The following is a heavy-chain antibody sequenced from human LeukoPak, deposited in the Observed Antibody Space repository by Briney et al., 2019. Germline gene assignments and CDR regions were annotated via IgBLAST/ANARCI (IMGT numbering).Heavy chain of an antibody. J-gene: IGHJ3*02. V-gene: IGHV3-53*01. D-gene: IGHD5-24*01. CDR3: ARDTDGYNAWDAFDI. CDR2: IYSGGST. CDR1: GFTVSSNY. Sequence: GGSLRLSCAASGFTVSSNYMSWVRQAPGKGLEWVSVIYSGGSTYYADSVKGRFTISRDNSKNTLYLQVNSLRAEDTAVYYCARDTDGYNAWDAFDIWGQGTMVTVSS.